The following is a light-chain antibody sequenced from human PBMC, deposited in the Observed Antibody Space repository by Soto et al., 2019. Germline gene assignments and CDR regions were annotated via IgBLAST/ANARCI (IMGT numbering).Light chain of an antibody. V-gene: IGKV1-39*01. CDR3: QQSYRNPIT. CDR2: AAS. J-gene: IGKJ5*01. Sequence: DIQMTQSESSLSASVGDRVTITCRASQSISNYLDWYQQKPGKAPNLLIHAASSLQSGVPPRFSGSGSGTDFTLTISSLQPEDFATYFCQQSYRNPITFGHGTRLEIK. CDR1: QSISNY.